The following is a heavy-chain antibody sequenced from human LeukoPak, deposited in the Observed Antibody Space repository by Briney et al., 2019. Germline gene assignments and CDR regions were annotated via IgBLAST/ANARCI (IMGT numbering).Heavy chain of an antibody. CDR3: AKDSSANY. Sequence: GGSLRLSCEASGFTFSTSWMSWARQAPGKGLECVANINQDGSEKYYVDSVKGRFTISRGNAKNSLYLQMNSLRADDTAVYYCAKDSSANYGGQGTLVTVSS. V-gene: IGHV3-7*04. D-gene: IGHD3-10*01. J-gene: IGHJ4*02. CDR1: GFTFSTSW. CDR2: INQDGSEK.